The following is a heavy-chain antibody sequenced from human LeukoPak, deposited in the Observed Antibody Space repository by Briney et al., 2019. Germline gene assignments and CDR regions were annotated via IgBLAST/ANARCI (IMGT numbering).Heavy chain of an antibody. V-gene: IGHV3-13*01. D-gene: IGHD3-9*01. J-gene: IGHJ4*02. CDR3: ARGYDILTGDNYFDY. CDR1: GFTFSSYD. CDR2: IGTAGDT. Sequence: GGSLRLSCAASGFTFSSYDMHWVRQATGKGLEWVSAIGTAGDTYYPGSVKGRFTISRESAKNSLYLQMNSLRAGDTAVYYYARGYDILTGDNYFDYWGQGTLVTVSS.